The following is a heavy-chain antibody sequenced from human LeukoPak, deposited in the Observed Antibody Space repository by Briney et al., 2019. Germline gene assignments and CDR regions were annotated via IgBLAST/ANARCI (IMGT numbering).Heavy chain of an antibody. Sequence: GGTLRLSCAASGFTFSSYGMSWVRQAPGKGLEWVSAISGSGGSTYYADSVKGRFTISRDNSKNTLYLQMNSLRADDTAIYYCAKDAAAAGSAYYFEYWGQGTLVTVSS. CDR1: GFTFSSYG. CDR3: AKDAAAAGSAYYFEY. D-gene: IGHD6-13*01. V-gene: IGHV3-23*01. J-gene: IGHJ4*02. CDR2: ISGSGGST.